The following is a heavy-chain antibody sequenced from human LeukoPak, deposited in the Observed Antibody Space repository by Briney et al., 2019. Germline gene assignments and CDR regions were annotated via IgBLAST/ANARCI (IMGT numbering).Heavy chain of an antibody. CDR1: GGSISSSSYY. CDR3: ACTGTTGIIYAKYFQH. Sequence: PSETLSLTCTVSGGSISSSSYYWSWIRQPPGKGLEYIGYIYYSGSTNYNPSLKSRVTISVDTSKNQFSLRLSSVTAADTAVYYCACTGTTGIIYAKYFQHWGQGTLVTVSS. CDR2: IYYSGST. V-gene: IGHV4-61*01. D-gene: IGHD1-1*01. J-gene: IGHJ1*01.